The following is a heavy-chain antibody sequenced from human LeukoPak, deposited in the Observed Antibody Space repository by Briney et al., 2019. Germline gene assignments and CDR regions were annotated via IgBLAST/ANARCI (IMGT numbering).Heavy chain of an antibody. CDR3: ARDLEYSSSPNWFDP. Sequence: GASVKVSCKASGYTFTGYYMHWVRQAPGQGLEWMGWINPNSGGTNYAQKFQGRVTMTRDTSISTAYMELSGLRSDDTAVYYCARDLEYSSSPNWFDPWGQGTLVTVSS. J-gene: IGHJ5*02. CDR2: INPNSGGT. D-gene: IGHD6-13*01. V-gene: IGHV1-2*02. CDR1: GYTFTGYY.